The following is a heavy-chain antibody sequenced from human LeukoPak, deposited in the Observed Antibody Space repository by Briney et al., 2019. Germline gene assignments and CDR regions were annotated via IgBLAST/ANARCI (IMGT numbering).Heavy chain of an antibody. CDR3: AREEWEFDC. CDR2: ITGSGGST. V-gene: IGHV3-23*01. J-gene: IGHJ4*02. Sequence: GGPLRLSCAASGFTFSIYVMSWVRQAPGKGLEWVSGITGSGGSTFYAKSVEGRFTISRDNSKNSLYLQMNSLRAEDTAVYYCAREEWEFDCWGQGTLVTVSS. D-gene: IGHD1-26*01. CDR1: GFTFSIYV.